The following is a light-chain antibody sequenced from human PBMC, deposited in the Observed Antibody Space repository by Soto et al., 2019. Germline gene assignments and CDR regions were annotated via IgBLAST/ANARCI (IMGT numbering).Light chain of an antibody. Sequence: DIQMTQSPSTLSASVGDRVTITCRASQSISDLLAWYQQEPGKAPKLLIYKASSLKSGVPSRFSGSGSGTEYTLTISSLQPDDFATYYCQQYNCYWMFGQGTKVEIK. CDR2: KAS. CDR1: QSISDL. CDR3: QQYNCYWM. J-gene: IGKJ1*01. V-gene: IGKV1-5*03.